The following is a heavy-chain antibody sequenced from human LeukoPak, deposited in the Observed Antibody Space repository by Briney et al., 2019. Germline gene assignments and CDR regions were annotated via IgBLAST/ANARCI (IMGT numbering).Heavy chain of an antibody. D-gene: IGHD6-13*01. Sequence: GGSLRLSCAASGFTFSSYWMHWVRQAPGEGLVWVSRINGDGSSTSYADSVKGRFTISRDNAKNTLYLQMNSLRAEDTAVYYCASLYSSSQFDYWGQGTLVTVSS. J-gene: IGHJ4*02. CDR2: INGDGSST. CDR1: GFTFSSYW. CDR3: ASLYSSSQFDY. V-gene: IGHV3-74*01.